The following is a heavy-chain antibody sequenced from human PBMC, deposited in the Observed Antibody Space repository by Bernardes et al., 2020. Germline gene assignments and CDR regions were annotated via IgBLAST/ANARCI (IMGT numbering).Heavy chain of an antibody. D-gene: IGHD2-2*01. Sequence: SETLSLTCTVSGGSISSGGYYWSWIRQHPGKGLEWIGYIYYSGSTYYNPSLKSRVTISVDTSKNQFSLKLSSVTAADTAVYYCASTRANQGMRYFQHWGQGTLVTVSS. CDR2: IYYSGST. V-gene: IGHV4-31*03. CDR3: ASTRANQGMRYFQH. J-gene: IGHJ1*01. CDR1: GGSISSGGYY.